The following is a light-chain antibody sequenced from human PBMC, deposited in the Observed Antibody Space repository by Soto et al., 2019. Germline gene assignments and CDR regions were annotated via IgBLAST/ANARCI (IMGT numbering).Light chain of an antibody. CDR3: QQFNSYPIT. V-gene: IGKV1-13*02. CDR1: QGISSA. CDR2: DAS. J-gene: IGKJ5*01. Sequence: AIQLTQSPSALSASVGDRVTITCRASQGISSALAWYQQKPGKAPKFLIYDASSLESGVPSRFSGSGSGTDFTLTISSLQPEDFATYYCQQFNSYPITFGQGTRLEIK.